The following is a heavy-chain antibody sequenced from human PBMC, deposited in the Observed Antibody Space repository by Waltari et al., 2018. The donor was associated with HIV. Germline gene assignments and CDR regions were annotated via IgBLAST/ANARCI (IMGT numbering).Heavy chain of an antibody. CDR1: GGSFSGYY. D-gene: IGHD6-6*01. J-gene: IGHJ4*02. Sequence: QVQLQQWGAGLLKPSETLSLTCAVYGGSFSGYYWSWIRQPPGKGLEWIGEINHSGSTNYNPSLKSRVTISVDTSKNQFSLKLSSVTAADTAVYYCARGLPTALPSTYYLDYWGQGTLVTVSS. V-gene: IGHV4-34*01. CDR2: INHSGST. CDR3: ARGLPTALPSTYYLDY.